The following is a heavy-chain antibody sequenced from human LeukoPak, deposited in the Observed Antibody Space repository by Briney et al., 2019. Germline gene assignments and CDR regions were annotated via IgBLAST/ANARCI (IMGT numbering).Heavy chain of an antibody. Sequence: GGSLRLSCAASGFTFSSYGMHWVRQAPGKGLEWVAFIRYDGSNKYYADSVKGRFTISRDNSKNTLYLQMNSLRAEDTAVYYCARDSRAPRPGYYLYWGQGTLVTVSS. CDR2: IRYDGSNK. D-gene: IGHD3-22*01. V-gene: IGHV3-30*02. J-gene: IGHJ4*02. CDR1: GFTFSSYG. CDR3: ARDSRAPRPGYYLY.